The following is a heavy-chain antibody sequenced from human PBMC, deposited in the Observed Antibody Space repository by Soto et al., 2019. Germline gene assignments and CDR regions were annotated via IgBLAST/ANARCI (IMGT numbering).Heavy chain of an antibody. Sequence: QVQLVQSGAAVKKPGASVKVSCKASGYTFTAYYLHWVRQAPGHGLEWLGWIDPNSGDTKYAQNFEGRFTISRDNSRNTLYLQMSSLRAEDTALYYCAKGSKFTIFSANDFWGQGTLVTVSS. J-gene: IGHJ4*02. CDR3: AKGSKFTIFSANDF. V-gene: IGHV1-2*02. CDR2: IDPNSGDT. CDR1: GYTFTAYY. D-gene: IGHD3-3*01.